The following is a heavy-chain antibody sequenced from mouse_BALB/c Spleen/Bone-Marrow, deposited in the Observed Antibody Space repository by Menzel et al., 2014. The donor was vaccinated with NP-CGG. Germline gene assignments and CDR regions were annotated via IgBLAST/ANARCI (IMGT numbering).Heavy chain of an antibody. CDR3: ARSAPWDGFAY. CDR2: INPSTGYT. V-gene: IGHV1-7*01. D-gene: IGHD4-1*01. J-gene: IGHJ3*01. CDR1: GYTFTSYW. Sequence: VQGVESGAELAKPGASVKMSCKASGYTFTSYWMHWVKQRPGQGLEWIGYINPSTGYTEYNQKFKDKATLTADKSSSTAYMQLSSLTSEDSAVYYCARSAPWDGFAYWGQGTLVTVSA.